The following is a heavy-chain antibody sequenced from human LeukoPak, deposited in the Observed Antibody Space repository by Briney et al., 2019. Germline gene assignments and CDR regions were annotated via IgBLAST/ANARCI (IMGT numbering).Heavy chain of an antibody. V-gene: IGHV1-2*02. CDR2: INPHSGGT. CDR1: GYTFTGYY. CDR3: ALPWTATLVDY. J-gene: IGHJ4*02. D-gene: IGHD2-21*02. Sequence: ASVKVSCKASGYTFTGYYVHWVRQAPGQGLEWMGWINPHSGGTNYAQKFQGRVTMTRDTSISTAYMELTRLRSDDTAIYYCALPWTATLVDYWGQGTLVTVSS.